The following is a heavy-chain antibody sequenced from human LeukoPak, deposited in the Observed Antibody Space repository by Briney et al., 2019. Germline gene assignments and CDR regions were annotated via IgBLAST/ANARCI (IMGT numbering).Heavy chain of an antibody. Sequence: SETLSLTCSVSGGSISSSTYYWGWIRQPPGKGLEWIGSMYYSGRTYYNSSLKSRVTISVDTSKNQFSLKLSSVTAADTAVYYCARVGRYGGNSARGYFDYWGQGTLVTVSS. J-gene: IGHJ4*02. CDR3: ARVGRYGGNSARGYFDY. CDR2: MYYSGRT. V-gene: IGHV4-39*07. CDR1: GGSISSSTYY. D-gene: IGHD4-23*01.